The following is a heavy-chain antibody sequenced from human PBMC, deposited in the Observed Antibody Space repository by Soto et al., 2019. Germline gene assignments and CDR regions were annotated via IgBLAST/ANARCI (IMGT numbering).Heavy chain of an antibody. CDR1: VGSLSIYY. Sequence: KPSEALCVTCNFSVGSLSIYYWTWIPQPPGKTLEWIGDVYYSGSANCNPSLKSRVTISVDMSRNQFSLKLNSVTAADTAVYYRARGSMVPGPTPFDYWGQGTMVTDSS. D-gene: IGHD3-10*01. J-gene: IGHJ4*02. CDR2: VYYSGSA. V-gene: IGHV4-59*01. CDR3: ARGSMVPGPTPFDY.